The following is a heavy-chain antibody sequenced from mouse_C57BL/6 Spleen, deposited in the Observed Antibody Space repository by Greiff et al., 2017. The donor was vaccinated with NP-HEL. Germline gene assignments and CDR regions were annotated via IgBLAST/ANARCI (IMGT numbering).Heavy chain of an antibody. CDR3: ARNYGSGDYFDY. CDR2: IYPGSGST. J-gene: IGHJ2*01. V-gene: IGHV1-55*01. CDR1: GYTFTSYW. Sequence: QVQLQQPGAELVKPGASVKMSCKASGYTFTSYWITWVKQRPGQGLEWIGDIYPGSGSTNCNEKFKSKATLTVDTSSSTAYMQLSSLTSEDSAVYYCARNYGSGDYFDYWGQGTTLTVSS. D-gene: IGHD1-1*01.